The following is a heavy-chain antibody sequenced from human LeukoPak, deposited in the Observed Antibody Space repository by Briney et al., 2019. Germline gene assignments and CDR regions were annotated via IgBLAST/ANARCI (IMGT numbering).Heavy chain of an antibody. CDR1: GYTFTGYY. V-gene: IGHV1-2*02. CDR3: ASWAGGHEPVASFDY. CDR2: IDLYSGGT. Sequence: ASVKVSCTPSGYTFTGYYMHWMRQAPGQGLEWMGWIDLYSGGTKYAQKFQGRVTLTRDTSISTAYMELSRLRLDDTAVYYCASWAGGHEPVASFDYWGQGTLVTVSS. J-gene: IGHJ4*02. D-gene: IGHD1-14*01.